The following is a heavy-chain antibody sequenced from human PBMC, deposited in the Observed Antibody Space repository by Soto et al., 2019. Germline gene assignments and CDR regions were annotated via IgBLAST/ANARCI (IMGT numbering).Heavy chain of an antibody. J-gene: IGHJ4*02. V-gene: IGHV3-33*01. D-gene: IGHD1-1*01. Sequence: QVQLVESGGGVVRPGTSLRLSCAATGFSFSAHGMHWVRQAPGKGLEWLAVINDGSEEGYADSVRGRFTISRDNARNILYLHMDNLRAEDSPLYYCARDDLFVDNGLDHWGQGTLVTVSS. CDR3: ARDDLFVDNGLDH. CDR1: GFSFSAHG. CDR2: INDGSEE.